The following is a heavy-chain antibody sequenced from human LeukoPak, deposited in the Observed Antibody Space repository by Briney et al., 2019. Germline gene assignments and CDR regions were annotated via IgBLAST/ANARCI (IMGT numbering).Heavy chain of an antibody. V-gene: IGHV4-59*01. CDR3: ARDSFSSSWPKWFDP. J-gene: IGHJ5*02. Sequence: SETLSLTCTVSGGSISEYYWSWIRQPPGKGLEWIWYVHYTGRTDYNPSLKSRVTISIDTSKNQFSLRLSSVTAADTAVYYCARDSFSSSWPKWFDPWGQGILVAVSS. D-gene: IGHD6-13*01. CDR2: VHYTGRT. CDR1: GGSISEYY.